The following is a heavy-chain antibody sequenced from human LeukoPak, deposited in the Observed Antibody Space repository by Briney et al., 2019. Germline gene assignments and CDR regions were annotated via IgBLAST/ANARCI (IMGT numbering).Heavy chain of an antibody. J-gene: IGHJ4*02. V-gene: IGHV3-33*01. CDR3: ARDRQLHYFDY. Sequence: GGSLRLSCAASGFTFSSYGMHWVRQAPGKGLEWVAVIWYDGSNKYYADSVKGRFTISRDSSKNTPYLQMNSLRAEDTGVYYCARDRQLHYFDYWGQGTLVTVSS. CDR2: IWYDGSNK. D-gene: IGHD2-2*01. CDR1: GFTFSSYG.